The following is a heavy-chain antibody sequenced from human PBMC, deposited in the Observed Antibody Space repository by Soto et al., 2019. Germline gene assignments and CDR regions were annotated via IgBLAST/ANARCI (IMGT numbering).Heavy chain of an antibody. CDR2: IKSKTDGGTT. D-gene: IGHD3-3*01. CDR1: GFTFSNAW. V-gene: IGHV3-15*07. CDR3: TTERTHDFWSGYYGYYGMDV. Sequence: GGSLRLSCAASGFTFSNAWMNWVRQAPGKGLEWVGRIKSKTDGGTTDYAAPVKGRFTISRDDSKNTLYLQMNSLKTEDTAVYYCTTERTHDFWSGYYGYYGMDVWGQGTTVTVSS. J-gene: IGHJ6*02.